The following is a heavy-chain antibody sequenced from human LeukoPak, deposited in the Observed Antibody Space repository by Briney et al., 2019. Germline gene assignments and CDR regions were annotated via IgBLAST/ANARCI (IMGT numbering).Heavy chain of an antibody. V-gene: IGHV3-33*01. CDR3: ARGVDYYEDSGTIDY. D-gene: IGHD3-22*01. CDR1: GFTFSDYG. CDR2: IWYDGSNK. J-gene: IGHJ4*02. Sequence: GGSLRLSCTASGFTFSDYGMHWVRQPPGKGLEWVAIIWYDGSNKTYEDSVKGRFTISRDNSKNTLYLQMNSLRAEDTAVYYCARGVDYYEDSGTIDYWGQGTLVTVSS.